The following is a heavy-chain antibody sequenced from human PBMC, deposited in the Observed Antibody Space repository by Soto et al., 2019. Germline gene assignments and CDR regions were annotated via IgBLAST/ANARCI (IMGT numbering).Heavy chain of an antibody. CDR2: IWYDGSNK. J-gene: IGHJ5*02. V-gene: IGHV3-33*01. D-gene: IGHD3-10*01. Sequence: GGSLRLSCAASGFTFSSYGMHWVRQAPGKGLEWVAVIWYDGSNKYYADSVKGRFTISRDNSKNTLYLQMNSLRAEDTAVYYCARDNGGWGSGKPPRFDPWGQGTLVTVSS. CDR1: GFTFSSYG. CDR3: ARDNGGWGSGKPPRFDP.